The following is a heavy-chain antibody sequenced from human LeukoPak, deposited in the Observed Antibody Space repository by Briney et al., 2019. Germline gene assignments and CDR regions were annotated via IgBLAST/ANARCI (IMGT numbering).Heavy chain of an antibody. Sequence: SETLSLTCTVSGGSISSYYWSWIRQPAGKGLEWIGRIYTSGSTNYNPSLKSRVTMSVDTSKNQFSLKLSSVTAADTAVYYCARYGKDIVVVPAAREYYYYMDVWGKGTTVTVSS. J-gene: IGHJ6*03. CDR2: IYTSGST. D-gene: IGHD2-2*01. CDR1: GGSISSYY. V-gene: IGHV4-4*07. CDR3: ARYGKDIVVVPAAREYYYYMDV.